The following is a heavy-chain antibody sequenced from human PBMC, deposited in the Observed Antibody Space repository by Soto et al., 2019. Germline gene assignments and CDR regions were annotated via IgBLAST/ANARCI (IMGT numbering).Heavy chain of an antibody. CDR3: AKSPLKGVDGPFDY. V-gene: IGHV3-30*18. D-gene: IGHD3-3*01. Sequence: QVQLVESGGGVVQPGRSLRLSCAASGFTFSSYGMHWVRQAPGKGLEWVAVISYDGSNKYYADSVKGRFTISRDNSKNTLYLQMNSLRAEDTAVYYSAKSPLKGVDGPFDYWGQGTLVTVSS. J-gene: IGHJ4*02. CDR1: GFTFSSYG. CDR2: ISYDGSNK.